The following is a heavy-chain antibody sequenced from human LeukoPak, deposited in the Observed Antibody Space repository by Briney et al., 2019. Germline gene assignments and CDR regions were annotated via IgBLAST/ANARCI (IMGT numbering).Heavy chain of an antibody. CDR1: GFTFSSYA. CDR2: ISGSGGST. CDR3: AKDLGGYCSGGSCYSYFQH. V-gene: IGHV3-23*01. D-gene: IGHD2-15*01. J-gene: IGHJ1*01. Sequence: GGSLRLSCAASGFTFSSYAMSWVRQAPGKGLEWVSAISGSGGSTYYADSVKGRFTISRDNSKNTLYLQMNSLRAEDTAVYYCAKDLGGYCSGGSCYSYFQHWGQGTLVTVSS.